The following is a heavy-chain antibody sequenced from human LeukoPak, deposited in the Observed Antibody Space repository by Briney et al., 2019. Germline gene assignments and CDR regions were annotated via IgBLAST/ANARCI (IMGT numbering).Heavy chain of an antibody. J-gene: IGHJ4*02. Sequence: GGSLRLSCAASGFTFTDYWMSWVRQAPGKGLEWVANIKRDGSEKYYVDSVKGRFTISRDNAKNSLYLQMNSLRAEDTAVYYCARVDDTSHGYNDFDYWGQGTLVTVSS. V-gene: IGHV3-7*01. CDR2: IKRDGSEK. CDR3: ARVDDTSHGYNDFDY. CDR1: GFTFTDYW. D-gene: IGHD5-24*01.